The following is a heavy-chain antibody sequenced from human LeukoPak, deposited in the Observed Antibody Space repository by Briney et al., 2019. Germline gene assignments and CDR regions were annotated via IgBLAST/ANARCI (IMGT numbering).Heavy chain of an antibody. CDR1: GFTFSSYA. J-gene: IGHJ4*02. D-gene: IGHD3-22*01. CDR2: ISYDGSNK. Sequence: GGSLRPSCAASGFTFSSYAMHWVRQAPGKGLEWVAVISYDGSNKYYADSVKGRFTISRDNSKNTLYLQMNSLRAEDTAVYYCARDRRLGYYDSSGYIDYWGQGTLVTVSS. V-gene: IGHV3-30*04. CDR3: ARDRRLGYYDSSGYIDY.